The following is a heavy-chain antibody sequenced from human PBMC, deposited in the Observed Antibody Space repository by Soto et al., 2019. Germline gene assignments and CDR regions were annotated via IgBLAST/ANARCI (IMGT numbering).Heavy chain of an antibody. D-gene: IGHD3-9*01. J-gene: IGHJ4*02. CDR3: ARRSFDWLGDYFDY. CDR1: GGSFSGYY. CDR2: INHSGST. V-gene: IGHV4-34*01. Sequence: QVQLQQWGAGLLKPSETLSLTCAVYGGSFSGYYWSWICQPPGKGLEWIGEINHSGSTNYNPSLKSRVTISVDTSKNQFSLKLSSVTAADTAVYYCARRSFDWLGDYFDYWGQGTLVTVSS.